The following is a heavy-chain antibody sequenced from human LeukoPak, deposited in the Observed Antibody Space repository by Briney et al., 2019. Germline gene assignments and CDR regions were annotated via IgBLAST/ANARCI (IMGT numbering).Heavy chain of an antibody. V-gene: IGHV3-23*01. CDR2: ITGGGFVS. Sequence: PGGSLRLSCAASGFTFSSYAMTWVRQSPGMGLEWVATITGGGFVSFYADSVKGRFTISRDSSKDSLYLQMNSLRAEDTATYYCARAGYGDYGAFDIWGQGTMVTVSS. J-gene: IGHJ3*02. D-gene: IGHD4-17*01. CDR3: ARAGYGDYGAFDI. CDR1: GFTFSSYA.